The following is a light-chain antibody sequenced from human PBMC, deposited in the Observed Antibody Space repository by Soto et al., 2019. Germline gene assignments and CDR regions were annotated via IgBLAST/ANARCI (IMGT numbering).Light chain of an antibody. CDR3: MQITQLPYT. J-gene: IGKJ2*01. CDR2: AVS. Sequence: DIVMTQSPLSLSVTPGQPASISCSQSLLHSDGKTYLNWYVQKPGQPPQLLIYAVSNRFSGVPDRVSGSGSGTDFTLKISRVEAEDVGVYYCMQITQLPYTFGQGTKLEIK. V-gene: IGKV2D-29*01. CDR1: QSLLHSDGKTY.